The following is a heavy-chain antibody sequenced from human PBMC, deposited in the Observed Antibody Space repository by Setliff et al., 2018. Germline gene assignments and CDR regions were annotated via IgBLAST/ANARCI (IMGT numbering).Heavy chain of an antibody. Sequence: GASVKVSCKASGYTFTSYYMYWLRQAPGQGPEWRGIINIGGGSASYAQKFQDRVTMTRDTSTNTVYMEVSSLTSDDSAVYYCARDGGKYCATTSCFHFDYWGQGTQVTVSS. CDR1: GYTFTSYY. J-gene: IGHJ4*02. D-gene: IGHD2-2*01. CDR2: INIGGGSA. CDR3: ARDGGKYCATTSCFHFDY. V-gene: IGHV1-46*01.